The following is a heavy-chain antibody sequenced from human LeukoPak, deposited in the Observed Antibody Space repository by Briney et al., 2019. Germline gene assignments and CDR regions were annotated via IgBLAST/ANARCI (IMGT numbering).Heavy chain of an antibody. D-gene: IGHD1-26*01. V-gene: IGHV3-15*01. J-gene: IGHJ4*02. CDR3: TTRGESGSYYFDY. CDR2: IKSKTDGGTT. CDR1: GFTFSNAW. Sequence: GGSLRLSCAASGFTFSNAWMSWVRQAPGKGVEWVGRIKSKTDGGTTDYAAPVKGRFTISRDDSKNTLYLQMNSLKTEDTAVYYCTTRGESGSYYFDYWGQGTLVTVSS.